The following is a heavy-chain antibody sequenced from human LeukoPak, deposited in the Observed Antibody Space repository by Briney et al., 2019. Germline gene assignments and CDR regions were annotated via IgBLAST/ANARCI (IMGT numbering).Heavy chain of an antibody. V-gene: IGHV1-58*01. CDR1: GFTFTSSA. Sequence: GASVKVSCKASGFTFTSSAVQWVRQARGQRLEWIGWIVVGSGNTNYAQKFQERVTITRDMSTSTAYMELSSLRSEDTAVYYCASSPVNWYGSSGYPFDYWGQGTLVTVSS. CDR3: ASSPVNWYGSSGYPFDY. J-gene: IGHJ4*02. D-gene: IGHD3-22*01. CDR2: IVVGSGNT.